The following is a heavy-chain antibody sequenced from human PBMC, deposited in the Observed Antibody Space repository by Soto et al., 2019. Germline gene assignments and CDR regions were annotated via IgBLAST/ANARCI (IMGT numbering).Heavy chain of an antibody. CDR1: GGSISSYY. CDR2: IYYSGST. CDR3: ARDRYYDSSGYPWGMDV. J-gene: IGHJ6*02. D-gene: IGHD3-22*01. V-gene: IGHV4-59*01. Sequence: QVQLQESGPGLVKPSETLSLTCTVSGGSISSYYWSWIRQPPGKGLEWIGYIYYSGSTNYNPSLKSRVTISVDTSKNQVSLKLSSVTAADTAVYYWARDRYYDSSGYPWGMDVWGQGTTVTVSS.